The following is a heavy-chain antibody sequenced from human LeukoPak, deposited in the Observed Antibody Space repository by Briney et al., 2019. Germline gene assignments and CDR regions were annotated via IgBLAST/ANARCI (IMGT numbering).Heavy chain of an antibody. V-gene: IGHV3-23*01. CDR2: ITGSGSIT. CDR1: GFTFSSQG. J-gene: IGHJ4*02. Sequence: PGGSLRLSCAASGFTFSSQGMSWVRQAPGKGLEWVSAITGSGSITYYSDSVKGRFTISRDNSKNTVYLQLNSLRVEDTAVYYCAKMQGYFDYWGQGTLVTVSS. CDR3: AKMQGYFDY.